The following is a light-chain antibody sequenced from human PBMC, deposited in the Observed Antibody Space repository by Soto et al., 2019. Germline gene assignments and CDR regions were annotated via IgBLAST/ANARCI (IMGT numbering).Light chain of an antibody. CDR1: SSNIGANP. Sequence: QAVLTQPPSASGTPGQRVTISCSGSSSNIGANPINWYQQLPGTAPKLLIYNNDQRPSGVPDRFSASKSGTSASLAISGLQSEDEADYYWEAWDDSLYAAVLGGGTKVTVL. CDR3: EAWDDSLYAAV. J-gene: IGLJ2*01. V-gene: IGLV1-44*01. CDR2: NND.